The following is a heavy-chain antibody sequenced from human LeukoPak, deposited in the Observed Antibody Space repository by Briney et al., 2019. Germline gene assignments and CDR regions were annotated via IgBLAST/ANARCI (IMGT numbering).Heavy chain of an antibody. D-gene: IGHD2-21*01. CDR1: GYTFTSYY. CDR2: FNPSTGNT. Sequence: ASVKVSCTTSGYTFTSYYIHWVRQAPGQGLEWMGIFNPSTGNTDYAQKFQGRVTMTGDTSTSTVYMQLSGLRSEDTAVYYCARSIPSLNYFDYWGQGTLVTVSS. CDR3: ARSIPSLNYFDY. V-gene: IGHV1-46*01. J-gene: IGHJ4*02.